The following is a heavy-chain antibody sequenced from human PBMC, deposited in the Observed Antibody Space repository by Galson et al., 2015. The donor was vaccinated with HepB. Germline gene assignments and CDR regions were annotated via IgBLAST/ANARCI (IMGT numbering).Heavy chain of an antibody. J-gene: IGHJ4*02. D-gene: IGHD6-13*01. CDR3: ARGYSRSWYSGLGF. CDR1: GFTVSSNY. V-gene: IGHV3-53*01. CDR2: IYSGGDT. Sequence: SLRLSCAASGFTVSSNYMSWVRQAPGGGLQCVSVIYSGGDTYYADSVRGRYIISRDNSKNTLYLQMNSLRVEDTAVYYCARGYSRSWYSGLGFWGQGTLVTVSS.